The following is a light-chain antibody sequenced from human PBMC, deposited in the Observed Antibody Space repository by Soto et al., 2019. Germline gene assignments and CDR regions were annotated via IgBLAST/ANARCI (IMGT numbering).Light chain of an antibody. Sequence: QSVLTQPASVSGSPGQSITISCTGTNVDVGGYNYVSWYQHHPGKAPKLLIFEVSNRPSGVSNRFSGSKSGNTASLTISGLQSEDEADYYCCSSAPESPYAFGTGTKVTAL. CDR2: EVS. J-gene: IGLJ1*01. CDR3: CSSAPESPYA. V-gene: IGLV2-14*01. CDR1: NVDVGGYNY.